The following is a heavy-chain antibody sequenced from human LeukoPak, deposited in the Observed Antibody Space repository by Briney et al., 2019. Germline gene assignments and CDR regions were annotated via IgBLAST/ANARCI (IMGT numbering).Heavy chain of an antibody. J-gene: IGHJ4*02. CDR3: ARWAHSIDY. D-gene: IGHD5-18*01. V-gene: IGHV3-7*01. CDR1: GFTFSGYW. Sequence: GGSLRLSCAASGFTFSGYWMSWVRQAPGKGLEWVVNIKQNGSETFYADSVRGRFTISRDNAKNSQYLQMNSLRVEDTAVYYCARWAHSIDYWGQGALVTVSS. CDR2: IKQNGSET.